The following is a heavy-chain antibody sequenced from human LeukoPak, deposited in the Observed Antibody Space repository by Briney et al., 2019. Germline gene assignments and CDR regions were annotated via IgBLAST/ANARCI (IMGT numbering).Heavy chain of an antibody. CDR1: GYRFTTYW. CDR2: IYPGDSDT. V-gene: IGHV5-51*01. J-gene: IGHJ4*02. CDR3: ARRGVGSQLLDY. Sequence: GESLKISCKVSGYRFTTYWIGWVRQMPGKGLEWMGIIYPGDSDTRYSPSFQGQVTISADKSINTAYLQWSSLKASDSATYYCARRGVGSQLLDYWGQGTLVTVSS. D-gene: IGHD2-2*01.